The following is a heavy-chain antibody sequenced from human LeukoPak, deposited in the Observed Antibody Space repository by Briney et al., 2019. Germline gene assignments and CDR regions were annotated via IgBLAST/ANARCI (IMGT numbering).Heavy chain of an antibody. Sequence: SVKVSCKASAGTFSSYAISWVRQAPGQGLEWMGGIIPIFGTANYAQKFQGRVTITTDESTSTAYMELSSLRSEDTAVYYCARAVSEYQLLYDWFDPWGQGTLVTVSS. CDR1: AGTFSSYA. D-gene: IGHD2-2*02. J-gene: IGHJ5*02. CDR3: ARAVSEYQLLYDWFDP. V-gene: IGHV1-69*05. CDR2: IIPIFGTA.